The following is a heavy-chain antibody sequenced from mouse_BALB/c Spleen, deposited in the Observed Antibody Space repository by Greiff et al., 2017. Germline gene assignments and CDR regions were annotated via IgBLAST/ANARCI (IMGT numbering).Heavy chain of an antibody. V-gene: IGHV5-6-4*01. CDR2: ISSGGSYT. Sequence: EVKLMESGGGLVKPGGSLKLSCAASGFTFSSYTMSWVRQTPEKRLEWVATISSGGSYTYYPDSVKGRFTISRDNAKNTLYLQMSSLKSEDTAMFYCTRGTRVVVGDYWGQGTTLTVSS. CDR1: GFTFSSYT. CDR3: TRGTRVVVGDY. J-gene: IGHJ2*01. D-gene: IGHD1-1*01.